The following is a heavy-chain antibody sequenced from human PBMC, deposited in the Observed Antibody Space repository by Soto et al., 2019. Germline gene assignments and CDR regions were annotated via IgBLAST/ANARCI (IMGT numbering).Heavy chain of an antibody. Sequence: SETLSLTCTVSGGSISSGGYYWSWIRQHPGKGLEWIGYIYYSGSTYYNPSLKSRVTISVDTSKNQFSLKLSSVTAADTAVYYCARNLVRGGDYYYYYGMDVWGQGTTVNVS. D-gene: IGHD3-10*01. V-gene: IGHV4-31*03. CDR2: IYYSGST. J-gene: IGHJ6*02. CDR3: ARNLVRGGDYYYYYGMDV. CDR1: GGSISSGGYY.